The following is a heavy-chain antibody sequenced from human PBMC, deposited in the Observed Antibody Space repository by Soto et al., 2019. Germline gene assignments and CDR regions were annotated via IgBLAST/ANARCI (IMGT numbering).Heavy chain of an antibody. CDR3: ARGIVAELIDY. V-gene: IGHV4-59*01. J-gene: IGHJ4*02. Sequence: SETLSLTCTVSGGSISSYYWSWIRQPPGKGLEWIGYIYYSGSTNYNPSLKSRVTISVDTSKNQFSLKLSSVTAADTAVYYCARGIVAELIDYWGQGTLVTVSS. D-gene: IGHD1-26*01. CDR2: IYYSGST. CDR1: GGSISSYY.